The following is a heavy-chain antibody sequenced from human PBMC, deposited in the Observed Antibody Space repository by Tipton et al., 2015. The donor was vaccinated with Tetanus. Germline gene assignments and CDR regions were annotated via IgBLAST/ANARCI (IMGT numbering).Heavy chain of an antibody. CDR1: GGSMIGSGHY. D-gene: IGHD3-9*01. Sequence: TLSLTCIVSGGSMIGSGHYGAWVRQSPGKGLEWIGSLTYSGRTYYSPSLKSRVTMSVDTSKKDFPMRLGSVTAADTAVYYCARHSSLKALNYWGQGTLVTASS. V-gene: IGHV4-39*01. CDR2: LTYSGRT. CDR3: ARHSSLKALNY. J-gene: IGHJ4*02.